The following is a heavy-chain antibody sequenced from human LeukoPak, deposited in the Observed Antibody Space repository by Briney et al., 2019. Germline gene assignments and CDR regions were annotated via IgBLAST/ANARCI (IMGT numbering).Heavy chain of an antibody. CDR1: GGSLSGYY. D-gene: IGHD3-16*02. V-gene: IGHV4-34*01. Sequence: SETLSLTCAVYGGSLSGYYWSWIRQPPGKGLEWIGEINHSGSTNYNPSLKSRVTISVDTSKNQSSLKLSSVTAADTAVYYCARGGPHDYVWGSYRSLDYWGQGTLVTVSS. CDR3: ARGGPHDYVWGSYRSLDY. CDR2: INHSGST. J-gene: IGHJ4*02.